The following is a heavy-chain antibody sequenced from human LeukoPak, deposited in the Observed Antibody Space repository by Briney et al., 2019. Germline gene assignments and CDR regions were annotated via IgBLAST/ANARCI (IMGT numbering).Heavy chain of an antibody. V-gene: IGHV3-33*01. Sequence: PGGSLRLSCAASGFTLSSYGIHWVRQAPGKGLEWVAVIWYDGSKKYYGDSVKGRFTISRDNSKNTLHLQMNSLRVKDTAVYYCARDIGDSGFFLDYWGQGTLVTVSS. D-gene: IGHD3-22*01. CDR2: IWYDGSKK. CDR3: ARDIGDSGFFLDY. J-gene: IGHJ4*02. CDR1: GFTLSSYG.